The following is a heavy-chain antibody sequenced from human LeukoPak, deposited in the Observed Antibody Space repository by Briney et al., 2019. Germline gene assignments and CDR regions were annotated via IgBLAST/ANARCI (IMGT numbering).Heavy chain of an antibody. V-gene: IGHV1-3*01. Sequence: ASVKVSCKASGYTFTDYAINRVRQAPGQRLEWMGWINAGNGNTRYSQRFQGRVTITRDTSASTAYMELSSLTSEDTAVYYCARGRWSATTASYYLDFWGQGTLVTVSS. J-gene: IGHJ4*02. CDR1: GYTFTDYA. CDR3: ARGRWSATTASYYLDF. D-gene: IGHD5-24*01. CDR2: INAGNGNT.